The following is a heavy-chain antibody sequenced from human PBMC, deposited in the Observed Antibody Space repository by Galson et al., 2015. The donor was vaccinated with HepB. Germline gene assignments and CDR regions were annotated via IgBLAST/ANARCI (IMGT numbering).Heavy chain of an antibody. D-gene: IGHD2-15*01. CDR1: GFTFSSYW. J-gene: IGHJ4*02. CDR2: INTVGSST. CDR3: ARVGGSKDFDY. Sequence: SLRLSCAASGFTFSSYWMHWVRQAPGKGLVWVSRINTVGSSTSYADSVKGRFTISRDNAKNTLNLQMNSLRAEDTAVYYCARVGGSKDFDYWGQGTLVTVSS. V-gene: IGHV3-74*01.